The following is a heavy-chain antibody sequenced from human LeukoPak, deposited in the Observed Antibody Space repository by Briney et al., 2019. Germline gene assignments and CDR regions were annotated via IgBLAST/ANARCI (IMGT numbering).Heavy chain of an antibody. CDR1: GFTFSSYG. CDR2: IWYDGSNK. D-gene: IGHD6-19*01. J-gene: IGHJ4*02. V-gene: IGHV3-33*01. CDR3: AREASLYSSGWYNDY. Sequence: GGSLRLSCAASGFTFSSYGIHWVRQAPGKGLEWVAVIWYDGSNKYYADSVKGRFTISRDNSKNTLYLQMNSLRAEDTAVYYCAREASLYSSGWYNDYWGQGTLVTVSS.